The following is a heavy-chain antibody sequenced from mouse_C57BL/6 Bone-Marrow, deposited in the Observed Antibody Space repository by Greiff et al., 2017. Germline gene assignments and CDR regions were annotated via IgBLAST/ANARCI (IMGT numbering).Heavy chain of an antibody. CDR1: GYTFTSYT. CDR2: INPSSGYT. CDR3: AREYDYDGAWFAY. V-gene: IGHV1-4*01. D-gene: IGHD2-4*01. Sequence: VQLVESGAELARPGASVKMSCKASGYTFTSYTIHWVKQRTGPGLEWIGYINPSSGYTKYNQKFKDKATLTADKSSSTAYMQLSSLTSEDSAVYYCAREYDYDGAWFAYWGQGTLVTVSA. J-gene: IGHJ3*01.